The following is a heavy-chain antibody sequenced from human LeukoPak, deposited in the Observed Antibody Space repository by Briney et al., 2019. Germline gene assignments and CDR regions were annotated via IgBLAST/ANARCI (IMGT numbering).Heavy chain of an antibody. J-gene: IGHJ5*02. V-gene: IGHV1-69*05. CDR1: GGAFNNSA. CDR3: ARDVHGDYGSGWFDP. CDR2: IMPLFGTA. Sequence: ASVKVSCKTSGGAFNNSAISWVRQAPGQGLEWLGGIMPLFGTAGYAQKFQGRVTITKDESTRTVYLELTSLTSDDTAVYYCARDVHGDYGSGWFDPWGQGTLVSVSS. D-gene: IGHD4-17*01.